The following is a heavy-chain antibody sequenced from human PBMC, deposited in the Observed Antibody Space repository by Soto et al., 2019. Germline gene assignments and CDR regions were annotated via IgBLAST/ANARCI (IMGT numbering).Heavy chain of an antibody. CDR1: GFTFTSSA. D-gene: IGHD1-26*01. Sequence: SVKVSCKASGFTFTSSAVQWVRQARGQRLEWIGWIVVGSGNTNYAQKFQERVTITRDMSTSTAYMELSSLRSEDTAVYYCAAADSGSSEYYYYYGMDVWGQGTTVTAP. CDR2: IVVGSGNT. V-gene: IGHV1-58*01. J-gene: IGHJ6*02. CDR3: AAADSGSSEYYYYYGMDV.